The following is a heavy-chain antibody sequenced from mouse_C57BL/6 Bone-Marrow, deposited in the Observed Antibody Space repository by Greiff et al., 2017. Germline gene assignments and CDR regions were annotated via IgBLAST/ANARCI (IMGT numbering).Heavy chain of an antibody. Sequence: QVHVKQSGAELVKPGASVKLSCKASGYTFTSYWMHWVKQRPGQGLEWIGMIHPNSGSTNYNEKFKSKATLTVDKSSSTAYMQLSSLTSEDSAVYYCARSGIYYDYPLIAYWGQGTLVTVSA. CDR1: GYTFTSYW. D-gene: IGHD2-4*01. J-gene: IGHJ3*01. CDR3: ARSGIYYDYPLIAY. CDR2: IHPNSGST. V-gene: IGHV1-64*01.